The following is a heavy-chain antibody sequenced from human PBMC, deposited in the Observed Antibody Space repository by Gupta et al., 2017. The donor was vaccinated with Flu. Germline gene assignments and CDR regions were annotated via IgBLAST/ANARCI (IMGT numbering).Heavy chain of an antibody. D-gene: IGHD6-6*01. CDR1: GYY. Sequence: GYYMHWVRQAPGQGLEWMGWINPNSGGTNYAQKFQGRVTMTRDTSISTAYMELSRLRSDDTAVYYCAREYSSSDYYYGMDVWGQGTTVTVSS. CDR3: AREYSSSDYYYGMDV. J-gene: IGHJ6*02. V-gene: IGHV1-2*02. CDR2: INPNSGGT.